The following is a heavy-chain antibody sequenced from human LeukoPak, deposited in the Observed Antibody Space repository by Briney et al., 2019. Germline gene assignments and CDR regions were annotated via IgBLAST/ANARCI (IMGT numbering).Heavy chain of an antibody. J-gene: IGHJ4*02. D-gene: IGHD6-13*01. V-gene: IGHV3-7*01. CDR3: KSGGAAPGNFDY. CDR1: GFPLTRHW. Sequence: GGSLRLSRAVSGFPLTRHWTSWMRHAPAKGLQWVVNVKQDGTEQYSVDSAKCRFTRSRANAKSSLYLQMNSLGVEDTALYYCKSGGAAPGNFDYWGQGALVTVSS. CDR2: VKQDGTEQ.